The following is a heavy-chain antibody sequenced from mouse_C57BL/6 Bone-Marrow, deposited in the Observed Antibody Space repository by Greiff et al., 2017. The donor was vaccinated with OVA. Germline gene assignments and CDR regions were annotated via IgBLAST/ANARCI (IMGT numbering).Heavy chain of an antibody. CDR3: AKLGRINYYAMDY. D-gene: IGHD4-1*01. V-gene: IGHV5-17*01. Sequence: EVQGVESGGGLVKPGGSLKLSCAASGFTFSDYGMHWVRQAPEKGLEWVAYISSGSSTIYYADTVKGRFTISRDNAKNTLFLQMTSLRSEDTAMYYCAKLGRINYYAMDYWGQGTSVTVSS. J-gene: IGHJ4*01. CDR1: GFTFSDYG. CDR2: ISSGSSTI.